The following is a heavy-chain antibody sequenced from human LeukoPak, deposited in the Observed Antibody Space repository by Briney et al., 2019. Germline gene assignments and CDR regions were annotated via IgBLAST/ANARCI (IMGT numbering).Heavy chain of an antibody. D-gene: IGHD2-2*01. CDR1: GGSFSGYY. Sequence: SETLSLTCAVYGGSFSGYYWSWIRQPPGKGLEWIGEINHSGSTNYNPSLKSRVTVSVDTSKNQFSLKLSSVTAADTAVYYCARQYCSSTSCYFDYWGQGTLVTVSS. CDR2: INHSGST. CDR3: ARQYCSSTSCYFDY. V-gene: IGHV4-34*01. J-gene: IGHJ4*02.